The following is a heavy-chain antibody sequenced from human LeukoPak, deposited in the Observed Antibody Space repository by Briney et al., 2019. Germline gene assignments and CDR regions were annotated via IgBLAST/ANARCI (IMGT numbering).Heavy chain of an antibody. V-gene: IGHV3-66*02. CDR1: GFTVSSNY. J-gene: IGHJ3*02. D-gene: IGHD6-13*01. CDR3: ASALYSSRGDAFDI. Sequence: PGGSLRLSCAASGFTVSSNYMSWVRQAPGKGLEWGSVIYSGGSTYYADSVQGRFTISRDNSKNTLYLQMNSLRAEDTAVYYCASALYSSRGDAFDIWGQGTMVTVSS. CDR2: IYSGGST.